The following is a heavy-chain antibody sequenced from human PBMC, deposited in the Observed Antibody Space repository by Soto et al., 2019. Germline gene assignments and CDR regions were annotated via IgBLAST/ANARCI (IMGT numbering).Heavy chain of an antibody. J-gene: IGHJ5*02. D-gene: IGHD2-2*01. CDR1: GGSISSYY. Sequence: PSETLSLTRTVSGGSISSYYWSWIRQPPGKGLEWIGYIYHSGSTYYNPSLKSRVTISVDRSKNQFSLKLSSVTAADTAVYYCARVPDRWGQGTLVTVSS. CDR3: ARVPDR. CDR2: IYHSGST. V-gene: IGHV4-59*12.